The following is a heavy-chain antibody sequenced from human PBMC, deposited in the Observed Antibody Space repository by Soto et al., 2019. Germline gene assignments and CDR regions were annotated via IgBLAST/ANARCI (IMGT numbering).Heavy chain of an antibody. Sequence: QVQLVESGGGVVQPGRSLRLSCAASGFTFSSYGMHWVRQAPGQGLEWMGWINPNSGGTNYAQKFQGRVTMTRDTSISTAYMELSRLRSDDTAVYYCAREGANWNPMNYYGMDVWGQGTTVTVSS. D-gene: IGHD1-1*01. CDR3: AREGANWNPMNYYGMDV. J-gene: IGHJ6*02. CDR1: GFTFSSYG. V-gene: IGHV1-2*02. CDR2: INPNSGGT.